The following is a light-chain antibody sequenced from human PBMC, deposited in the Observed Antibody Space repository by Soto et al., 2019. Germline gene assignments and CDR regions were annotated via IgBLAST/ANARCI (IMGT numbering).Light chain of an antibody. CDR2: GNN. CDR3: QSFDTSLGRSV. V-gene: IGLV1-40*01. Sequence: QSVLTQPPSVSGAPGQRVTIPCTGTSSNIGAGFDVHWYQHLPGTAPKLLIYGNNHRPSGVPDRFSGSKSGTSASLAITGLPAEDEADYSCQSFDTSLGRSVFRGGTKVTVL. CDR1: SSNIGAGFD. J-gene: IGLJ2*01.